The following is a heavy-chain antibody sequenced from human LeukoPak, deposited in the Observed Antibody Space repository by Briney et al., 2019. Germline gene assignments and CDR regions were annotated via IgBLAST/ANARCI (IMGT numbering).Heavy chain of an antibody. CDR1: GFTFADYD. Sequence: GGSLRLSCVASGFTFADYDMTWVRQAPGKGLEYVSSIGSGGYMFYAGSVKGRFFISRDNSKSTLYFHMNSLRSDDTAVYFCAKKLPPASFYFDFWGQGSLVSVSS. D-gene: IGHD3-16*02. CDR3: AKKLPPASFYFDF. CDR2: IGSGGYM. V-gene: IGHV3-23*01. J-gene: IGHJ4*02.